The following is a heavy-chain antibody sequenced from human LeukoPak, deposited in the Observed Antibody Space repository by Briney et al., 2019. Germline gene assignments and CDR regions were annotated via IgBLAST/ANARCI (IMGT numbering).Heavy chain of an antibody. CDR2: IYHSGST. V-gene: IGHV4-39*07. J-gene: IGHJ4*02. CDR1: GGSISSSSYY. Sequence: SETLSLTCTVSGGSISSSSYYWGWIRQPPGKGLEWIGNIYHSGSTHYNPSLKSRVTISVNTSKNQFSLKLTSVTAADTAVYYCARRHDYGDLTYWGQGTLVTVSS. D-gene: IGHD4-17*01. CDR3: ARRHDYGDLTY.